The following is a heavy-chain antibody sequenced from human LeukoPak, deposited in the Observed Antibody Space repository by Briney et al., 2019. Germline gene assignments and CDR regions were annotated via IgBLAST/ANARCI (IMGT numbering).Heavy chain of an antibody. J-gene: IGHJ4*02. CDR2: IRGNGDTA. D-gene: IGHD1-1*01. CDR3: AKGQELDDGVFDS. V-gene: IGHV3-23*01. Sequence: GGSLRLSCAASGFTFSSIAMTWVRQAPGKGLEWVSTIRGNGDTAYNADSVRGRFAISRDDSKNALFLQMNSLRLEDTAIYYCAKGQELDDGVFDSWGQGTRLTLSS. CDR1: GFTFSSIA.